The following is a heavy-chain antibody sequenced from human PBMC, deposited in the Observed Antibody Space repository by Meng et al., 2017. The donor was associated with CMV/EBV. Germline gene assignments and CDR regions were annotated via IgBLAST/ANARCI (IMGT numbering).Heavy chain of an antibody. J-gene: IGHJ5*02. Sequence: GESLKISCAASGFTFSNYGMHWVRQAPGKGLEWVAVIWYDGSDKYYADSAKGRFTISRDNSKNTLYLQMNSLRAEDTAVYYCAKDRSSSVSFWFDPWGQGTLVTVSS. CDR2: IWYDGSDK. CDR1: GFTFSNYG. CDR3: AKDRSSSVSFWFDP. D-gene: IGHD6-6*01. V-gene: IGHV3-33*06.